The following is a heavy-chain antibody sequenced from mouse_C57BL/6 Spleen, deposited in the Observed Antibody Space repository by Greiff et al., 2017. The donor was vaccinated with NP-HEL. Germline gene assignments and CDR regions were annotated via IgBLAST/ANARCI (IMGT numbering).Heavy chain of an antibody. V-gene: IGHV1-82*01. Sequence: QVQLQQSGPELVKPGASVKISCKASGYAFSSSWMNWVKQRPGKGLEWIGRIYPGDGDTTYNGKFKGKARLTADKSSRTPYMQLSSLTSGDSAVYSCARRSGRGYFAYWGQGTTLTVSS. D-gene: IGHD4-1*01. J-gene: IGHJ2*01. CDR1: GYAFSSSW. CDR3: ARRSGRGYFAY. CDR2: IYPGDGDT.